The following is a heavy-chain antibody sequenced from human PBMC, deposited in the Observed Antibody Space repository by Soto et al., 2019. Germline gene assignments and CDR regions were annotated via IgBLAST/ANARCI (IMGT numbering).Heavy chain of an antibody. Sequence: ASVKVSCKASGSVVSNYGINWVRQAPGQGLEWMGCISGYSGNAHYSQKFQGRVTMTRNTSISTAYMELSSLRSEDTAVYYCARGHYGGNALIDYWGQGTLVTVSS. CDR2: ISGYSGNA. CDR3: ARGHYGGNALIDY. D-gene: IGHD4-17*01. CDR1: GSVVSNYG. J-gene: IGHJ4*02. V-gene: IGHV1-8*01.